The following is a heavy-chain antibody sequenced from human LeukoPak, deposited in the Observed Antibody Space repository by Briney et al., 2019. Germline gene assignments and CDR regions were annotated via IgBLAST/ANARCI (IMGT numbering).Heavy chain of an antibody. Sequence: GGSLRLSCAASGFTFSSNYMSWVRQAPGKGLEWVSVIYSGGSTYYADSVKGRFTISRDNSKNTLYLQMNSLRAEDTAVYYCARDRPTYSSSWYAPAYWGQGTLVTVSS. V-gene: IGHV3-66*01. J-gene: IGHJ4*02. CDR3: ARDRPTYSSSWYAPAY. D-gene: IGHD6-13*01. CDR2: IYSGGST. CDR1: GFTFSSNY.